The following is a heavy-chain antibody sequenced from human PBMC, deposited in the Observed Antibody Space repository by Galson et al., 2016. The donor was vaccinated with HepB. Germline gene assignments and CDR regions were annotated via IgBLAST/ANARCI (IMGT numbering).Heavy chain of an antibody. CDR2: ISSNGGST. V-gene: IGHV3-64*01. J-gene: IGHJ6*02. CDR3: ARSLTLYCISTTCYGNYYGMDV. CDR1: GFTFSSYA. D-gene: IGHD2-2*01. Sequence: SLRLSCAASGFTFSSYAMHWVRQAPGKGLEYVSAISSNGGSTYYANSVKGRFTISRANSKNTLYLQMSSLRAEDMAVYYCARSLTLYCISTTCYGNYYGMDVWGQGTTVTVSS.